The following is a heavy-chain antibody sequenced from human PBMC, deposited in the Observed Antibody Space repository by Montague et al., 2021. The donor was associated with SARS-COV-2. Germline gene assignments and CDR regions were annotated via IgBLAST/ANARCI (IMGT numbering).Heavy chain of an antibody. V-gene: IGHV4-4*08. J-gene: IGHJ4*01. Sequence: SETLSLTCAISGGSASGYYWAWIRQPPGKGLEWIGYMYITGTSNNNPSPKSRATMTIDTSKNNFSLNLNSVAAADTGVYYCASGLGYASMFRFFDYWGHGAQVTVSS. CDR1: GGSASGYY. CDR3: ASGLGYASMFRFFDY. CDR2: MYITGTS. D-gene: IGHD2-2*01.